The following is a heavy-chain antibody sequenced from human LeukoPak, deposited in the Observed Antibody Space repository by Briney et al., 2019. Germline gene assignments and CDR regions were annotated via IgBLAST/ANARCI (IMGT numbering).Heavy chain of an antibody. V-gene: IGHV3-11*01. CDR2: ISDSASTV. CDR3: ATFGGSSSSDYFDY. D-gene: IGHD6-6*01. Sequence: GGSLRLSCAASGFTFSRYYMSWIRQAPGKGLEWLSYISDSASTVFYADSVKGRFTISRDNAKNSLYLQMNSLRVEDTAVYFCATFGGSSSSDYFDYWGQGTLVTVSS. J-gene: IGHJ4*02. CDR1: GFTFSRYY.